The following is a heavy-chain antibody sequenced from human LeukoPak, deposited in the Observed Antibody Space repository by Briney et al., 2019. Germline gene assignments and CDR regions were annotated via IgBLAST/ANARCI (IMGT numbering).Heavy chain of an antibody. J-gene: IGHJ6*03. CDR1: GFTFSNFW. Sequence: PGGSLRLSCAASGFTFSNFWMSWVRQAPGKGLEWVSGINWNGGSTGYADSVKGRFTISRDDAKKSVYLQMDSLRADDTAVYYCARFAEVYYYIDVWGTGTTVTVSS. CDR3: ARFAEVYYYIDV. D-gene: IGHD2-21*01. CDR2: INWNGGST. V-gene: IGHV3-20*04.